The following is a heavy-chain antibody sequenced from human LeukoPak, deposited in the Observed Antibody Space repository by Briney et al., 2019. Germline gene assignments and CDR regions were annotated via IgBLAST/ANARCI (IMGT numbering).Heavy chain of an antibody. CDR3: ASYSLSGY. Sequence: GGSLRLSCAASGFTFSSYAMSWVRQAPGKGLEWVSAISCSGGSTYYADSVKGRFTISRDDSKNTLYLQMNSLKTEDTAVYYCASYSLSGYWGQGTLVTISS. D-gene: IGHD2-15*01. J-gene: IGHJ4*02. CDR2: ISCSGGST. CDR1: GFTFSSYA. V-gene: IGHV3-23*01.